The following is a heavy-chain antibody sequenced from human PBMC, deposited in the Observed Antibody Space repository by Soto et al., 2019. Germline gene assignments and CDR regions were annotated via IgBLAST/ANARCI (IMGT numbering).Heavy chain of an antibody. CDR1: GFTFSEYS. V-gene: IGHV3-64D*06. CDR2: ISSDGDIT. J-gene: IGHJ5*02. D-gene: IGHD3-9*01. Sequence: GGSLRLSCSASGFTFSEYSMHWVRQAPGKGLQYVSTISSDGDITYYADSVKGRFTISRDNSKNTLYLQMNSLRPEDAAVYYCVKVSTFYDILTGYYSTNFFDPWGQGALVTVSS. CDR3: VKVSTFYDILTGYYSTNFFDP.